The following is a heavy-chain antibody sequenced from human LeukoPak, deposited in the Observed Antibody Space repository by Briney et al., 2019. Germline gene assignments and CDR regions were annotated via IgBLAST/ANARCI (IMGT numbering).Heavy chain of an antibody. J-gene: IGHJ4*02. CDR2: FYYDGSNQ. CDR1: GFTFRNYG. CDR3: ARDRGQSYFDY. D-gene: IGHD3-10*01. Sequence: GGSLRLSCATSGFTFRNYGMHWVRQAPGKGLEWVAIFYYDGSNQYYADSVKGRFTISRDNSKNTLYLQLNSLRAEDTAMYYCARDRGQSYFDYWGQGALVTVSS. V-gene: IGHV3-33*01.